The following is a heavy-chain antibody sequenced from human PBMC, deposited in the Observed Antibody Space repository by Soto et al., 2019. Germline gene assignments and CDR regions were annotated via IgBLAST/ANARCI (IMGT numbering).Heavy chain of an antibody. Sequence: PSEPLSLTCSVSGFAVSRSSYYCGWIRQPPGKGLEWIGNIYHSGTSYYNPSVKSRVTISVDTSKNQFSLKLTSLTAADTAVYYCAGLQFYYYFAMDVWGQGTTVTVS. CDR2: IYHSGTS. CDR3: AGLQFYYYFAMDV. V-gene: IGHV4-39*01. D-gene: IGHD4-4*01. CDR1: GFAVSRSSYY. J-gene: IGHJ6*02.